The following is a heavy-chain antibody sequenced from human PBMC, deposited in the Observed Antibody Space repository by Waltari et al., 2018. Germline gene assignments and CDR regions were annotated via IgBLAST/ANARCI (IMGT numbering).Heavy chain of an antibody. CDR1: GGSISSSIYY. CDR3: ARHFSYSSSWLSLDY. J-gene: IGHJ4*02. Sequence: QLQLQESGPGLVKPSETLSLTCTVSGGSISSSIYYWGWNRQPPGKGLEWIGSIYYSGSTYYNPSLKSRVTISVDTSKNQFSLKLSSVTAADTAVYYCARHFSYSSSWLSLDYWGQGTLVTVSS. D-gene: IGHD6-13*01. V-gene: IGHV4-39*01. CDR2: IYYSGST.